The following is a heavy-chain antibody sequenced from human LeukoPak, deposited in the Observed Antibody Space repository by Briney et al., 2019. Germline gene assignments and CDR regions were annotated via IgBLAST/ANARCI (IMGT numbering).Heavy chain of an antibody. V-gene: IGHV1-2*02. CDR3: ARGVLRGSGSFDY. CDR2: INPNSGAT. Sequence: GASVKASCKASGYTFIAYYIHWMRQAPGQGLEWMGWINPNSGATNYAQKFQGRITMTRDTSINTAYMELYSLNSDDTAVYFCARGVLRGSGSFDYWGQGSLVTVSS. J-gene: IGHJ4*03. CDR1: GYTFIAYY. D-gene: IGHD6-19*01.